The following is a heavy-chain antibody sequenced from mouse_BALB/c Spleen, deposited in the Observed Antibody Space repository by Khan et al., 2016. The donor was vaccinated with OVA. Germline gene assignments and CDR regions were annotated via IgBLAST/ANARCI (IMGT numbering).Heavy chain of an antibody. V-gene: IGHV5-17*02. D-gene: IGHD1-1*01. CDR2: ISSCSRTI. J-gene: IGHJ4*01. CDR1: GFTFSTFG. Sequence: EVELVESGGGLVQPGGSRKLSCAASGFTFSTFGMHWVRQAPEKGLEWVAYISSCSRTIFYADTVKGRFTISRDNPMNTLFLQRTSRRSEDRAMYYSSRSTAGVARAMDYWGQGTSVTVSS. CDR3: SRSTAGVARAMDY.